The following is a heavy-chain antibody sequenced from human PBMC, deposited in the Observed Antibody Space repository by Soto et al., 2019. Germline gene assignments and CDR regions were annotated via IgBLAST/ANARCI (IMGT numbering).Heavy chain of an antibody. Sequence: QVQLVQSGAEVKKPGASVKVSCKASGYTFTSYGISWVRQAPGQGLEWMGWISAYNGNTNYAQKLQGRVTMTTDTXTXXAYRELRSLRSDDTAVYYCARALVRVGATPRHPDYWGQGTLVTVSS. D-gene: IGHD1-26*01. J-gene: IGHJ4*02. V-gene: IGHV1-18*01. CDR2: ISAYNGNT. CDR1: GYTFTSYG. CDR3: ARALVRVGATPRHPDY.